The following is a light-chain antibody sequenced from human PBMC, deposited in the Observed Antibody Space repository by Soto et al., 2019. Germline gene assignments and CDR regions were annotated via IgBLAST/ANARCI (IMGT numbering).Light chain of an antibody. Sequence: QSVLSQPPSASGTPGQRVTISCSGSSSNIGSNTMSWYQQLPGTAPKLLIFTNSQRPSGVPDRFSGSKSGTSASLAISGLQSEDEADYYCAAWDDILNGVVFGGGTKLTVL. J-gene: IGLJ3*02. CDR2: TNS. V-gene: IGLV1-44*01. CDR1: SSNIGSNT. CDR3: AAWDDILNGVV.